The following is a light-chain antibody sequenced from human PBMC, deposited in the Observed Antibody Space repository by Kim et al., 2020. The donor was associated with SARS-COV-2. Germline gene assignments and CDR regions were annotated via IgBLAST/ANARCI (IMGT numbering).Light chain of an antibody. CDR2: AAS. V-gene: IGKV1-39*01. Sequence: DIQMTQSPSSLSASVGDRVTITCRTSQNINSHLNWYHQKPGRAPKLLIYAASTLQGGVPSRFSGSGSETDLTLTISSLQPEDFATYFRQQTYISPFTFGPGTKMYIK. J-gene: IGKJ3*01. CDR3: QQTYISPFT. CDR1: QNINSH.